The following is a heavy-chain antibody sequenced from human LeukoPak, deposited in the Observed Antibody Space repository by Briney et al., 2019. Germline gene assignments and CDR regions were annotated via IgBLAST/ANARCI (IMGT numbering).Heavy chain of an antibody. Sequence: SETLSLTCTVSGGSISSYYWSWIRQPAGKGLEWIGRIYTSGSINYNPSLKSRVTMSVDTSKNQFSLKLSSVTAADTAVYYCARMKDCGGDCYSVDYWGQGTLVTVSS. CDR1: GGSISSYY. J-gene: IGHJ4*02. V-gene: IGHV4-4*07. CDR3: ARMKDCGGDCYSVDY. CDR2: IYTSGSI. D-gene: IGHD2-21*02.